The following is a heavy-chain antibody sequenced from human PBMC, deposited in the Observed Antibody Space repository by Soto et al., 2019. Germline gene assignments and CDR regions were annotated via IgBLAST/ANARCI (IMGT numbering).Heavy chain of an antibody. J-gene: IGHJ6*03. CDR3: ARGTDSGYYDYIDV. D-gene: IGHD2-8*02. Sequence: QVQLVHSGAEVKKPGSSVKVSCKDSGGTFSSYTISWVRQAPGQGLEWMGRNIPKLGIANYAQKFQGRVTIPAEKTTCTAYMELISLRSEETAVYYCARGTDSGYYDYIDVCGKGTKVTVSS. CDR1: GGTFSSYT. CDR2: NIPKLGIA. V-gene: IGHV1-69*02.